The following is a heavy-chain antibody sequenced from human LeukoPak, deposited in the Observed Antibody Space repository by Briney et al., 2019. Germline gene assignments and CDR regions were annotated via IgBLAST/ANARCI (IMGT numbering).Heavy chain of an antibody. D-gene: IGHD5-12*01. J-gene: IGHJ6*03. Sequence: SETLSLTCTVSGGSISSYYWSWIRQPPGKGLEWIGYFSYTGSTNYNPSLKSPVIISVDTSKNQFSLKLSSVTAADTAVYYCARVRGYSDYYYYMDVWGKGTTVTISS. CDR1: GGSISSYY. CDR2: FSYTGST. CDR3: ARVRGYSDYYYYMDV. V-gene: IGHV4-59*01.